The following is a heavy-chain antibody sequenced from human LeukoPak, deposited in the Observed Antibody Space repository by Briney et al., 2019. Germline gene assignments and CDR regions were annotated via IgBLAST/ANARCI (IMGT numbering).Heavy chain of an antibody. CDR1: GFTFSSYA. CDR3: AKAPPIAVAGRLYYYYYMDV. Sequence: GGSLRLSCAASGFTFSSYAMSWVRQAPGKGLEWDSSISGSGANTYYADSVKGRFTISRDNSKNTLYLQMNSLRAEDTAVYYCAKAPPIAVAGRLYYYYYMDVWGKGTTVTVSS. J-gene: IGHJ6*03. CDR2: ISGSGANT. V-gene: IGHV3-23*01. D-gene: IGHD6-19*01.